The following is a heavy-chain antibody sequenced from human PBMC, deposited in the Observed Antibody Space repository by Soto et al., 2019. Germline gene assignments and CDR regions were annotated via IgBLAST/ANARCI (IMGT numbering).Heavy chain of an antibody. Sequence: GGSLRLSCAASGFTFSSYAMSWVRQAPGKGLEWVSAISGSGGSTYYADSVKGRFTISRDNSKNTLYLQMNSLRAEDTAVYYCAKDRHAGRLGELSLYLSWVWGQGTLVTVSS. V-gene: IGHV3-23*01. CDR3: AKDRHAGRLGELSLYLSWV. CDR1: GFTFSSYA. CDR2: ISGSGGST. J-gene: IGHJ4*02. D-gene: IGHD3-16*02.